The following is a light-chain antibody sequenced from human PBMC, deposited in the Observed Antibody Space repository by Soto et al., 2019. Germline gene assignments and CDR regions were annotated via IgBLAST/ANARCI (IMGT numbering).Light chain of an antibody. CDR3: DLYGSSFT. V-gene: IGKV3-20*01. Sequence: EIVLTQSPGTLSLSPWERATLSCRASQSVSSTYLAWYQQRPGQAPRPLIYGASSRATGIPDRFSGSGSGTDFTLTISRLEPEDFAVYYCDLYGSSFTFGQEIRLEIK. CDR1: QSVSSTY. J-gene: IGKJ5*01. CDR2: GAS.